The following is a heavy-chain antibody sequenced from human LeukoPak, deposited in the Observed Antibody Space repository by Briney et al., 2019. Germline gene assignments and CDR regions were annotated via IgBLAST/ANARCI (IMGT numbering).Heavy chain of an antibody. J-gene: IGHJ4*02. Sequence: SETLSPTCTVSGGSVSSGSYYWSLIRQPPGKGLEWIGYIYSSGNTNYNPSLKSRVTISVDTSKNQFSLRLSSVTAADTAVYYCARGSLRSSWNYWGQGTLVTVSS. CDR3: ARGSLRSSWNY. V-gene: IGHV4-61*01. CDR2: IYSSGNT. D-gene: IGHD6-13*01. CDR1: GGSVSSGSYY.